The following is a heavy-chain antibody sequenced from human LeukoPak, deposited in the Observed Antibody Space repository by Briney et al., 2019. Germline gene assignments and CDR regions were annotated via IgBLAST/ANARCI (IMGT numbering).Heavy chain of an antibody. D-gene: IGHD4-11*01. V-gene: IGHV1-46*01. Sequence: ASVKVSCKASGYTFTRYYMHWVRQAPGQGLEWMGILNPSGGSTSYAQKSQGRVTMTRDTSTSTVYMELSSLRSEDTAVYYCARDVVTTTPGGGTGHGDYWGQGTLVTVSS. CDR1: GYTFTRYY. J-gene: IGHJ4*02. CDR3: ARDVVTTTPGGGTGHGDY. CDR2: LNPSGGST.